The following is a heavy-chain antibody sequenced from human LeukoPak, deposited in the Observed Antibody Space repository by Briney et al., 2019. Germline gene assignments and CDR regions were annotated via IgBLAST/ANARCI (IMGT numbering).Heavy chain of an antibody. J-gene: IGHJ3*02. CDR2: MWYDGGNQ. D-gene: IGHD4-17*01. CDR3: ARPYGDYARGAFDI. Sequence: GGSLRLSCAASGFTFSTYVMHGVREAPGKGLEGVGVMWYDGGNQYNADSVKGRFTISRDNSKNTLYLQLSSLRAEDTAVYYCARPYGDYARGAFDIWGVGTLVTVSS. CDR1: GFTFSTYV. V-gene: IGHV3-33*01.